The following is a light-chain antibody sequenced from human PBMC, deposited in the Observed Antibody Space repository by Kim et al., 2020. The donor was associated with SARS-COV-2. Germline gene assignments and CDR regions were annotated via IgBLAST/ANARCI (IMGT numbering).Light chain of an antibody. CDR3: LQVNSIPRT. Sequence: SASVGDSVTITCRASQGVSSYLALYQQKAGKAPKLLIYAASTLQSGVPSRFSGSGSGTEFTLTVSSLQPEDFATYYCLQVNSIPRTFGQGTKLEI. CDR1: QGVSSY. J-gene: IGKJ2*02. V-gene: IGKV1-9*01. CDR2: AAS.